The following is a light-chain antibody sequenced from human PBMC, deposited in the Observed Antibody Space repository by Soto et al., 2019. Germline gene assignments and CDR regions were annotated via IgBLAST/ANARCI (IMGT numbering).Light chain of an antibody. CDR3: QSYDRSLVGLV. J-gene: IGLJ3*02. V-gene: IGLV2-14*01. CDR1: SSDVGGYNY. Sequence: QSALTQPASVSGSPGQSITISCTGTSSDVGGYNYVSWYQQHPGKAPKLLIYADNIRPSGVPDRFSGSKSATSASLAITGLQPDDEADYYCQSYDRSLVGLVFGAGTQLTVL. CDR2: ADN.